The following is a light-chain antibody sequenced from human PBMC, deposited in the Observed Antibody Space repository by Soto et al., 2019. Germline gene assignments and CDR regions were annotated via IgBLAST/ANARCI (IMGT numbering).Light chain of an antibody. CDR1: YSASTF. V-gene: IGKV1-5*01. Sequence: DIQMTQSPSILSGSVGERVTITFLASYSASTFLACYQQKPGQAPNLLIYDASTLQSGVPSRFSASGSGTEFALTISGLQPDDFAVYYCQQYNRYAVTFGQGTKVDI. CDR2: DAS. CDR3: QQYNRYAVT. J-gene: IGKJ1*01.